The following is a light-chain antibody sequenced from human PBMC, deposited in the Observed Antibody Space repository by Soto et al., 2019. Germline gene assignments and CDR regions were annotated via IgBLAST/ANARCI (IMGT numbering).Light chain of an antibody. Sequence: VLTQSPDSLAVSLGERATVNCKSSQTVLDSSTNKSYVAWYQKKPGHPPKLLVHWASTREPGVPDRFSGGGSGTDFTLTIASLQAEDVAVYYCHQYYTTPQTFGQGTKLEIK. V-gene: IGKV4-1*01. CDR2: WAS. CDR3: HQYYTTPQT. J-gene: IGKJ2*01. CDR1: QTVLDSSTNKSY.